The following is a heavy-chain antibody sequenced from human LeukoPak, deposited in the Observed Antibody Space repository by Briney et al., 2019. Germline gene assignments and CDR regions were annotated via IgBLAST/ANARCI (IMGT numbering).Heavy chain of an antibody. CDR2: INPSGGST. V-gene: IGHV1-46*01. J-gene: IGHJ4*02. CDR3: ARASGGYGGMEDY. Sequence: ASVKVSCKASGGTFSRYSISWVRQAPGQGLEWMGIINPSGGSTSYAQKFQGRVTMTRDTSTSTVYMELSSLRSEDTAVYYCARASGGYGGMEDYWGQGTLVTVSS. CDR1: GGTFSRYS. D-gene: IGHD4-23*01.